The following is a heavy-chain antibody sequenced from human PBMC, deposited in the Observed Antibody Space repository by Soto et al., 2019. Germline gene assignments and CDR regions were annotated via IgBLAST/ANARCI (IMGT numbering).Heavy chain of an antibody. CDR2: VDSAGSGT. Sequence: VPLVESGGGSVQPGGSLRLSCVASGINFSGFWMHWVRQVPGKGLEWVARVDSAGSGTSYADFVKGRFTVSRDNAKNTVSLQMDSLLVEATAVYYCATVFEHWGQGIPVTVSS. J-gene: IGHJ4*02. V-gene: IGHV3-74*01. CDR3: ATVFEH. CDR1: GINFSGFW.